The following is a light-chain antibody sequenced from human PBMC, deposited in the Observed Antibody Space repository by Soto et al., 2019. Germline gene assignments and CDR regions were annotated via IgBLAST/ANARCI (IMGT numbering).Light chain of an antibody. CDR2: EVS. V-gene: IGLV2-8*01. J-gene: IGLJ1*01. Sequence: QSVLTQPPSASGSPGQSVTISCTGTSRDVGGYNYVSWYQQNPGKAPKLMINEVSKRPSGVPDRFSGSKSDNTASLTVSRLQAEDEADYYCISYAGSTNYVFGTGTKVPVL. CDR3: ISYAGSTNYV. CDR1: SRDVGGYNY.